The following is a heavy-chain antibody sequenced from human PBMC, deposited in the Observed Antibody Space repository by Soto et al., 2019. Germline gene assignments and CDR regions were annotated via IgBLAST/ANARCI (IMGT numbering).Heavy chain of an antibody. Sequence: EVQLVESGGGLVQPGGSLKLSCAASGFTFSGSAMHWVRQASGKGLEWVGRIRSKANSDATAYAASVKGRFTISRDDSNNTAYLQMNVLKTEDTAVYYCTKSRYEAFDYWGQGTLVTVSS. CDR3: TKSRYEAFDY. D-gene: IGHD3-9*01. J-gene: IGHJ4*02. CDR1: GFTFSGSA. CDR2: IRSKANSDAT. V-gene: IGHV3-73*02.